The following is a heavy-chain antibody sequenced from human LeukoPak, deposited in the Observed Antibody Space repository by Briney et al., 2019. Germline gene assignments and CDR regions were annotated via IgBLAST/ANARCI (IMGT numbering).Heavy chain of an antibody. CDR3: ARAARQSDF. CDR1: GFTFSNYW. D-gene: IGHD6-6*01. J-gene: IGHJ4*02. V-gene: IGHV3-7*01. CDR2: IKQDESEK. Sequence: GGSLRLSCAASGFTFSNYWMTWVRQAPGKGLEWVANIKQDESEKYYVDSVKGRFTISRDNTKNSLYLQMNSLRVEDTAVYYCARAARQSDFWGQGTLVTVSS.